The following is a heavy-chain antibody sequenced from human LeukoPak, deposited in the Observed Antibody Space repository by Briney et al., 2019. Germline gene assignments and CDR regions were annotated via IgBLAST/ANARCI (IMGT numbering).Heavy chain of an antibody. J-gene: IGHJ6*03. CDR3: AREVAAVAALGYMDV. Sequence: SVKVSCKASGGTFSSYAISWVRQAPGQGLEWMGGIIPIFGTANYAQKFQGRVTITTDESTSTAYMELSSLRSEDTAVYYCAREVAAVAALGYMDVWGKGTTVTVSS. CDR2: IIPIFGTA. V-gene: IGHV1-69*05. CDR1: GGTFSSYA. D-gene: IGHD2-15*01.